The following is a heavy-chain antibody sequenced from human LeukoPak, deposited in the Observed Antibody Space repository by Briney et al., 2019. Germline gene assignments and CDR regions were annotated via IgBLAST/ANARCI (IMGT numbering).Heavy chain of an antibody. Sequence: GGSLRLSCAASGFTFRSNYMSWVRQAPGKGLEWISVIYSGSSTYYGDSVKRRLTSSRDSCNNSLYLQMNNLGAQDTAVYYLARKDYGLGNFYIAVWGKGTMVIVSS. CDR1: GFTFRSNY. J-gene: IGHJ6*03. D-gene: IGHD3-10*01. CDR2: IYSGSST. CDR3: ARKDYGLGNFYIAV. V-gene: IGHV3-53*01.